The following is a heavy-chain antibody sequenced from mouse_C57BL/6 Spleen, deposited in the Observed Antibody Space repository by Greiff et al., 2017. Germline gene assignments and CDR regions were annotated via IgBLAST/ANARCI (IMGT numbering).Heavy chain of an antibody. V-gene: IGHV1-82*01. CDR2: IYPADGDT. Sequence: VQLQQSGPELVKPGASVKISCKASGYAFSSSWMNWVKQRPGKGLEWIGRIYPADGDTNYNGKFKGKATLTADKSSSTAYMQLSSLTSEDSAVYFCARYSNYYAMDYWGQGTSVTVSS. CDR3: ARYSNYYAMDY. CDR1: GYAFSSSW. J-gene: IGHJ4*01. D-gene: IGHD2-5*01.